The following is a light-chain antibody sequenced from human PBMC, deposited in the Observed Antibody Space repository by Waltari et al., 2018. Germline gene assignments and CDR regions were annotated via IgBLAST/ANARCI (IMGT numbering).Light chain of an antibody. CDR2: WAS. CDR3: QQYYSTPQT. CDR1: QSVLYSSNNKNY. J-gene: IGKJ1*01. V-gene: IGKV4-1*01. Sequence: DIVMTQTPDSLAVSLCEWATINCKSSQSVLYSSNNKNYLAWYQQKPGQPPKLLIYWASTRESGVPDRFSGSGSGTDFTLTISSLQAEDVAVYYCQQYYSTPQTFGQGTKVEIK.